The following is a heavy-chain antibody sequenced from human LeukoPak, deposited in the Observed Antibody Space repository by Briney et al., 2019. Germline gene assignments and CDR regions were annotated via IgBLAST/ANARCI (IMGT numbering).Heavy chain of an antibody. Sequence: GASVKVSCKASGGTFSSYAISWVRQAPGQGLEWMGGIIPIFGTANYAQKFQGRVTITADESTSTAYMELSSLRSEDTAVYYCATGGGSYYLGNYFDYWGQGTLVTVSS. V-gene: IGHV1-69*13. J-gene: IGHJ4*02. CDR3: ATGGGSYYLGNYFDY. CDR1: GGTFSSYA. CDR2: IIPIFGTA. D-gene: IGHD1-26*01.